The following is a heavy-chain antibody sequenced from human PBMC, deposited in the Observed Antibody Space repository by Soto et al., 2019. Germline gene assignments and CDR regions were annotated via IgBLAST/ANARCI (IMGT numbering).Heavy chain of an antibody. CDR3: ARDPSNGNSHVSYCYF. D-gene: IGHD5-12*01. CDR1: GFTFSNFA. J-gene: IGHJ4*02. CDR2: LSGSSRAI. V-gene: IGHV3-48*02. Sequence: GGSLRLSCAASGFTFSNFAMNWVRRAPGKGPEWVSYLSGSSRAINYADSVKGRFIVSRDNAKNSLFLQMNSLRDEDTAVYYCARDPSNGNSHVSYCYFWGQGTLVTVS.